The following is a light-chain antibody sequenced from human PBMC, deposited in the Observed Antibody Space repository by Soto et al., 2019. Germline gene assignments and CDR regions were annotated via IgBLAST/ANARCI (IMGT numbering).Light chain of an antibody. CDR1: SSNLGSNF. CDR2: RNN. Sequence: QSVLTQPASESGTPGQRVTISCSGRSSNLGSNFVFWYQQLPGAAPKLLISRNNVRPSGVPARFSGSKSGTSASLAISGLPAEDEADYHCAAWDDSLSGVVFGGGTKLTLL. J-gene: IGLJ3*02. CDR3: AAWDDSLSGVV. V-gene: IGLV1-47*01.